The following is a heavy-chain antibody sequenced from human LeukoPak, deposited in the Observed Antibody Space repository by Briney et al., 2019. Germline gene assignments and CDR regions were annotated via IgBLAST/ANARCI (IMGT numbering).Heavy chain of an antibody. J-gene: IGHJ4*02. CDR1: GFTFSNYA. Sequence: SGGSLRLSCAASGFTFSNYAMSWVRQAPGKGLEWVSSISGSSGSTSYADSVKGRFTISRDNSNNTLYLQMNSLRAEDTALYYCAKDRSLTLPTFERSGYYYYWGQGTLVTVSS. CDR2: ISGSSGST. V-gene: IGHV3-23*01. D-gene: IGHD3-22*01. CDR3: AKDRSLTLPTFERSGYYYY.